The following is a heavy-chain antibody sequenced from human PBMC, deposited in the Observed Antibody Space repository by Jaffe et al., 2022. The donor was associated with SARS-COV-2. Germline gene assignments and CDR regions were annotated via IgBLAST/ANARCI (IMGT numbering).Heavy chain of an antibody. V-gene: IGHV3-74*01. CDR2: ISSDGTIT. Sequence: EVQLVESGGGLVQPGGSLRVSCEASGFTFSTYWMHWVRQAPGKGLVWVSLISSDGTITSYADSVKGRFTISRDNAKDTLFLQMNDLRAEDTAVYYCATDLHGYFDDWGQGALVTVSS. CDR1: GFTFSTYW. J-gene: IGHJ4*02. CDR3: ATDLHGYFDD.